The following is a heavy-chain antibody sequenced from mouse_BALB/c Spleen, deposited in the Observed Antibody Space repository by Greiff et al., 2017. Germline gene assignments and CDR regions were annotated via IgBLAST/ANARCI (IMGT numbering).Heavy chain of an antibody. J-gene: IGHJ2*01. CDR3: ARGYERDY. CDR2: ISRGSSTI. D-gene: IGHD2-10*02. V-gene: IGHV5-17*02. Sequence: EVKLVESGGGLVQPGGSRKLSCAASGFTFSSFGMHWVRQAPEKGLEWVAYISRGSSTIYYADTVKGRFTISRDNPKNTLFLQMTSLRSEDTAMYYCARGYERDYWGQGTTLTVSS. CDR1: GFTFSSFG.